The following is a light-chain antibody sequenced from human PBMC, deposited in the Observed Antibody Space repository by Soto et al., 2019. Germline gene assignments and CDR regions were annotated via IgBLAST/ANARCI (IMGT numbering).Light chain of an antibody. V-gene: IGKV3-20*01. CDR1: QSVSSSY. CDR2: GAS. CDR3: QQYGSSRT. J-gene: IGKJ1*01. Sequence: EIVLTQSPGTLSLSPGERATLSCRASQSVSSSYLAWYQQKPGQAPSLLIYGASSRATGLPDGFTGSGSGTDFTVTISSVETGDFAVYYCQQYGSSRTFGQGTKVEIK.